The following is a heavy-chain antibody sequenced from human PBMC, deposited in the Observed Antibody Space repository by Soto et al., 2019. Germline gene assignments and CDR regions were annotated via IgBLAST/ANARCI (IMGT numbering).Heavy chain of an antibody. CDR3: ARGDYYDTNGPFSDAFDV. CDR2: IKPDGSEG. Sequence: HPGGSLRLSCAASGFTFSSYWMSWVRQAPGKGLEWVANIKPDGSEGYYVDSVKGRFTLSRDNTKNSLYLQMNTLRADDTAVYYCARGDYYDTNGPFSDAFDVWGQGTMVTVSS. CDR1: GFTFSSYW. J-gene: IGHJ3*01. D-gene: IGHD3-22*01. V-gene: IGHV3-7*04.